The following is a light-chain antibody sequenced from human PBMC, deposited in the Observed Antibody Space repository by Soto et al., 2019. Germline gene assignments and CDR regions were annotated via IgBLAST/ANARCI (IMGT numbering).Light chain of an antibody. V-gene: IGKV3-11*01. CDR3: QQHSNWPQ. Sequence: EIVLTHSPATLSLYPWEIATLSCRASQSVSSYLAWYQQKPGQAPRLLIYDASNRATGIPARFSGSGSGTDFTLTISSLEPEDFAVYFCQQHSNWPQFGQGDQGGYQ. J-gene: IGKJ1*01. CDR1: QSVSSY. CDR2: DAS.